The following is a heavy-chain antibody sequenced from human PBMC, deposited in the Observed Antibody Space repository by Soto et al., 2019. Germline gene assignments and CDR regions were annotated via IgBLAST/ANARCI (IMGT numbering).Heavy chain of an antibody. V-gene: IGHV3-74*01. Sequence: EVQLVESGGGLVQPGGSLRLSCAASGFTFRSSWMYWVRQTPGKGPVWVSCINGDGSVIYYDDSVKGRFTIPRDNARDTLYLQINSLTTEDSAVYYFVRDIRWAPGTLVSVSP. J-gene: IGHJ4*02. CDR1: GFTFRSSW. CDR2: INGDGSVI. CDR3: VRDIR.